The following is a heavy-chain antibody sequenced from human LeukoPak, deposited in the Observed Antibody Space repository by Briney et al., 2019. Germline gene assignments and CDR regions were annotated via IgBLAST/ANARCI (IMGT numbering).Heavy chain of an antibody. Sequence: SETLSLTCTVSGGSISSSSYYWGWIRQPPGKGLECIGSIYYSGRNYYNPSLKSRVTISVDTSKNQFSLKLSSVTAADTAVYYCARIGGHLNWFDPWGQGTLVIVSS. V-gene: IGHV4-39*07. CDR2: IYYSGRN. CDR1: GGSISSSSYY. D-gene: IGHD3-3*01. J-gene: IGHJ5*02. CDR3: ARIGGHLNWFDP.